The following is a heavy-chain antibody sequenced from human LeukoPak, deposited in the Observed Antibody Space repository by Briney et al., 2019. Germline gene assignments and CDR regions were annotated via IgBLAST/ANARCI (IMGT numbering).Heavy chain of an antibody. CDR2: ISSSSSYI. CDR1: GFTFSSYS. D-gene: IGHD6-13*01. Sequence: PGGSLRLSCAASGFTFSSYSMNWVRQAPGKGLEWVSSISSSSSYIYYADSVKGRFTISRDNAKNSLYLQMNSLRAEDTAVYYCARRTRGTAAAGAFDIWGQGTMVTVSS. CDR3: ARRTRGTAAAGAFDI. J-gene: IGHJ3*02. V-gene: IGHV3-21*01.